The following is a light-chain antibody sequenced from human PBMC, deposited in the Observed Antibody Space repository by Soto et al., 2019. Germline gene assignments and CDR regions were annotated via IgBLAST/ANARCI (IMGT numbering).Light chain of an antibody. J-gene: IGKJ1*01. Sequence: EIVLTQSPGTLSLSPGERATLSCRASQPVSSNFLAWYQHKPGQAPRLLIYHTSNRATGIPARFSGSGSGTDFTLTISGLEPEDFAVYYCQQYGSSPSTFGQGTKVDIK. CDR1: QPVSSNF. CDR2: HTS. V-gene: IGKV3-20*01. CDR3: QQYGSSPST.